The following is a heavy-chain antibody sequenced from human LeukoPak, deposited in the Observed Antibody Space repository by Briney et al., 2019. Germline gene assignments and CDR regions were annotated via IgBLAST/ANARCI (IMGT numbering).Heavy chain of an antibody. D-gene: IGHD5-24*01. V-gene: IGHV4-59*12. J-gene: IGHJ4*02. CDR2: IYYSGST. Sequence: IPSETLSLTCTVSGGSISSYYWSWIRQPPGKGLEWIGYIYYSGSTNYNPSLKSRVTISVDTSKNQVSLKLSSVTAADTAVYYCATGDGYNSFDYWGQGTLVTVSS. CDR1: GGSISSYY. CDR3: ATGDGYNSFDY.